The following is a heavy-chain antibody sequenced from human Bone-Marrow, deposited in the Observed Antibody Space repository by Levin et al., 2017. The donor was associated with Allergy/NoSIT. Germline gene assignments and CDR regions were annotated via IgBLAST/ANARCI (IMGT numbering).Heavy chain of an antibody. CDR3: AHRLRSGTAWSAPYFDY. CDR2: IYWDDDK. D-gene: IGHD3-10*01. CDR1: GFSLSSSGVG. V-gene: IGHV2-5*02. J-gene: IGHJ4*02. Sequence: ASGPTLVKPTQTLTLTCTFSGFSLSSSGVGVGWIRQPPGKALEYLVVIYWDDDKRYSPSLKSRLTVTKDTSKNQVVLTMTNMDPVDTATYYCAHRLRSGTAWSAPYFDYWGQGTLVTVSS.